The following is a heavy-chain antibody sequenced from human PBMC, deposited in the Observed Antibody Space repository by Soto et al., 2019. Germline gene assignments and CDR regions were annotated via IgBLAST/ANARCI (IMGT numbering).Heavy chain of an antibody. CDR3: AKGFGPGMTSGFQH. Sequence: EVQLLESGGGLVQPGGSLRLSCAASGFTFSSYAMSWVRQAPGKGLEWVSAISGSGGSTYYADSVKGRFTISRDHSKNTLYLQLNSLRAEDTAVYCCAKGFGPGMTSGFQHWGQGTLVTVSS. J-gene: IGHJ1*01. D-gene: IGHD1-26*01. CDR2: ISGSGGST. CDR1: GFTFSSYA. V-gene: IGHV3-23*01.